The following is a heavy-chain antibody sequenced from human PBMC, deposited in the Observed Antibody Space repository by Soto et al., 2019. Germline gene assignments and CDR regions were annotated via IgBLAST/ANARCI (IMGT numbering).Heavy chain of an antibody. CDR2: ISGSGGST. J-gene: IGHJ2*01. CDR3: AKDPGELPSYWYFDL. D-gene: IGHD2-15*01. CDR1: GFTFSSYA. Sequence: EVQLLESGGGLVQPGGSLRLSCAASGFTFSSYAMSWVRQAPGKGLEWVSAISGSGGSTYYADSVKGRFTISRGNSKNTLYLQMNSLRAEDTAVYYCAKDPGELPSYWYFDLWGRGTLVTVSS. V-gene: IGHV3-23*01.